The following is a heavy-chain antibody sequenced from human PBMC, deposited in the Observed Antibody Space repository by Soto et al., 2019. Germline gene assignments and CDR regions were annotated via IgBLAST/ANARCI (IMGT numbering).Heavy chain of an antibody. CDR1: GYTFTNFY. J-gene: IGHJ4*02. CDR2: INPGGGGT. Sequence: QVQLVQSGAELKKPGASVRVSCKASGYTFTNFYMHWVRQAPGQGLEWMGIINPGGGGTIYAQKFQGRVSVTSDTSTSTVYMDLSSLRSDDTAVYYCACSGIAAAGTEYWGQGTLVSVST. D-gene: IGHD6-25*01. V-gene: IGHV1-46*01. CDR3: ACSGIAAAGTEY.